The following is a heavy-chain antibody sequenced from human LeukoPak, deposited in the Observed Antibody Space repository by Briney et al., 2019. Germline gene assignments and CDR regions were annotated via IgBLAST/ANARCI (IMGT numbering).Heavy chain of an antibody. CDR3: ARDAGLL. Sequence: GGSLRLSCEGSGFTFGDYGVSWVRQAPGKGLEWVANIKQDGSEKYHVDSVKGRFTISRDNAKNSLYLQMNSLRAEDTAVYYCARDAGLLWGQGTLVTVSS. V-gene: IGHV3-7*01. CDR1: GFTFGDYG. D-gene: IGHD2/OR15-2a*01. J-gene: IGHJ4*02. CDR2: IKQDGSEK.